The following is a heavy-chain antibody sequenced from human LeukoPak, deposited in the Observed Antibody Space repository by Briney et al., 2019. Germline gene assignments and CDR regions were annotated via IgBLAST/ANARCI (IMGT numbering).Heavy chain of an antibody. D-gene: IGHD6-19*01. CDR1: GFRFSSYG. J-gene: IGHJ4*02. V-gene: IGHV3-30*18. Sequence: PGGSLRLSCAASGFRFSSYGMHWVRQAPGKGLEWVALIAYDGSNKYYGDSVKGRFTISRDNSKNTLYLQMSSLRVEDTAVYHCAKEETAVAGTFPLDYRGQGTLVTVSS. CDR3: AKEETAVAGTFPLDY. CDR2: IAYDGSNK.